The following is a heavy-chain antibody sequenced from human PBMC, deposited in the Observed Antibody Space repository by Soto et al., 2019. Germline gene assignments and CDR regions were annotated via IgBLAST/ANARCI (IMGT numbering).Heavy chain of an antibody. CDR1: RFTLSRHT. CDR3: VRDYYDTSGYPNTFDM. CDR2: IGSRTSDI. Sequence: LXLSCAASRFTLSRHTMNWVRQAPGKGLEWVSFIGSRTSDIYYADSVKGRFTISRDNAKNSLYLELTRLRAEDTAVYFCVRDYYDTSGYPNTFDMWGQGTMVTVSS. D-gene: IGHD3-22*01. V-gene: IGHV3-21*01. J-gene: IGHJ3*02.